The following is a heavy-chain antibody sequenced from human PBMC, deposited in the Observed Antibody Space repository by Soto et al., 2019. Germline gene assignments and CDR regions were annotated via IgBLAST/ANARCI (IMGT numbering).Heavy chain of an antibody. CDR2: IGGSGDIT. J-gene: IGHJ4*02. Sequence: GGSLRLSCAASGFIFSDYAMSWVRQAPGKGLEWVSAIGGSGDITSYADSMEGRFTISRDNSKNTLCLQMNSLRAEDTALYYCARPSIESPGTYWGQGTLVTVSS. CDR1: GFIFSDYA. V-gene: IGHV3-23*01. D-gene: IGHD1-1*01. CDR3: ARPSIESPGTY.